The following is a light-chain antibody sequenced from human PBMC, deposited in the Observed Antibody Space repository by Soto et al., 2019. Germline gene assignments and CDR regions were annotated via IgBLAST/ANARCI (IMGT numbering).Light chain of an antibody. CDR1: QSVLYSSNNKNY. Sequence: DIVMTQSPDPLAVSLGERATINCKSSQSVLYSSNNKNYLVWYQQKPGQPPKLLIYWASTRESGVPDRFSGSGSGTDFTLTISSLQAEDVAVYYCQQYYSTPLTFGGGTKVEI. CDR3: QQYYSTPLT. J-gene: IGKJ4*01. V-gene: IGKV4-1*01. CDR2: WAS.